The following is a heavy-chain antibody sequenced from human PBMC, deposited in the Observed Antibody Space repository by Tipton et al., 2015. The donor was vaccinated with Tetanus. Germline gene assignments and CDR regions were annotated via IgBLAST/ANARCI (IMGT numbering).Heavy chain of an antibody. CDR3: ASDFALDV. V-gene: IGHV6-1*01. CDR1: GDSVSRNTAA. D-gene: IGHD2-21*01. Sequence: LRLSCAISGDSVSRNTAAWNWIRQSPSRGLEWLGRTYYRSEWHSDYAVSVESRITIDADTSKNHFSLQLHSVTPEDTAVYYCASDFALDVWGQGTTVIVSS. J-gene: IGHJ6*02. CDR2: TYYRSEWHS.